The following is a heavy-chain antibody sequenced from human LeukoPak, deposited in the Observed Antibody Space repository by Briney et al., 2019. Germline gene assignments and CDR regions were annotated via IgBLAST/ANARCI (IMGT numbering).Heavy chain of an antibody. D-gene: IGHD6-19*01. Sequence: SETLSLTCAVYGGSFSGYYWSWIRQPPGKGLEWIGETNHSGSTNYNPSLKSRVTISVDTSKNQFSLKLSSVTAADTAVYYCAIRIAVAGPFDYWGQGTLVTVSS. CDR3: AIRIAVAGPFDY. CDR1: GGSFSGYY. J-gene: IGHJ4*02. CDR2: TNHSGST. V-gene: IGHV4-34*01.